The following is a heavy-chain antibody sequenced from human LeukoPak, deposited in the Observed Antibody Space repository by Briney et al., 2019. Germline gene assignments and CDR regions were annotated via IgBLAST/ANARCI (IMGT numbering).Heavy chain of an antibody. Sequence: ASVKASCKASGYTFTGYYMHWVRQAPGQGLEWLGRINPKSGGTNYAQKFQGRVTMTRDTSISTAYMELSRLRSDDTAVYYCARDRDLYSGYDSSPYYFDYWGQGTLVTVSS. D-gene: IGHD5-12*01. J-gene: IGHJ4*02. CDR1: GYTFTGYY. V-gene: IGHV1-2*06. CDR2: INPKSGGT. CDR3: ARDRDLYSGYDSSPYYFDY.